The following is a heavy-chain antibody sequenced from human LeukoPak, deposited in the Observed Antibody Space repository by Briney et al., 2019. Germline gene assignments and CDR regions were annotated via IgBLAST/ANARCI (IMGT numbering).Heavy chain of an antibody. Sequence: SETLSLTCTVSGGSISSGDYYWSWIRQPPGKGLEWIGYIYYSGSTYYNPSLKSRVTISVDTSKNQFSLKLSSVTAADTAVYYCATDYYDSSGYYNYWGQGTLVTVSS. CDR2: IYYSGST. J-gene: IGHJ4*02. V-gene: IGHV4-30-4*08. D-gene: IGHD3-22*01. CDR1: GGSISSGDYY. CDR3: ATDYYDSSGYYNY.